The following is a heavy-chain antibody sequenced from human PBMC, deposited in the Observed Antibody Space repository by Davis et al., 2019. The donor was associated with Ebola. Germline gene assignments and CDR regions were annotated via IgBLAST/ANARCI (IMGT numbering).Heavy chain of an antibody. J-gene: IGHJ5*02. CDR2: IRQDGSDK. CDR1: GFTFSSYW. D-gene: IGHD6-19*01. V-gene: IGHV3-7*03. Sequence: PGGSLRLSCAASGFTFSSYWMSWVRQTPGKGLEWVANIRQDGSDKYYVDSVKGRFTISRDNAKNSLYLQMNSLRAEDTAVYYCARGHSSGWYGDWFDPWGQGTLVTVSS. CDR3: ARGHSSGWYGDWFDP.